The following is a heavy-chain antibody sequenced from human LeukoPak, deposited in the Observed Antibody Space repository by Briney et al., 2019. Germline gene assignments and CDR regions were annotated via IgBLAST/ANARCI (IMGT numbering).Heavy chain of an antibody. CDR3: ASLYSSRFSPEYFQH. CDR2: IHYSGST. V-gene: IGHV4-30-4*08. D-gene: IGHD6-13*01. J-gene: IGHJ1*01. CDR1: GGSISSGDYY. Sequence: ASETLSLTCTVSGGSISSGDYYWSWIRQPPGKGLEWIGYIHYSGSTYYNPSLKSRVTISVDTSKNQFSLKLSSVTAADTAVYYCASLYSSRFSPEYFQHWGQGTLVTVSS.